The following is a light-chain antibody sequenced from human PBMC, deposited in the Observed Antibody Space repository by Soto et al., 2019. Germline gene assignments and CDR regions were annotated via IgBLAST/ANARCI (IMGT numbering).Light chain of an antibody. J-gene: IGKJ5*01. Sequence: DIVMTQSPDSLAVSLGERATINCKSSQSVLHSSNNKNQLAWYQQKPGQPPKLLIYWASTREFGVPDRFSGSGSGTDFTLTISSLQAEDVAVYYCQQYYRLITFGQGTRLEMK. CDR2: WAS. CDR3: QQYYRLIT. V-gene: IGKV4-1*01. CDR1: QSVLHSSNNKNQ.